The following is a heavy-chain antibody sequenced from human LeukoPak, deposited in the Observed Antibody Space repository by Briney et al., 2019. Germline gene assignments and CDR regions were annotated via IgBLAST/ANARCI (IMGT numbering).Heavy chain of an antibody. J-gene: IGHJ6*03. CDR1: GGSISSYY. CDR3: ARVAITYYYYMDV. V-gene: IGHV4-39*01. CDR2: IYYSGST. D-gene: IGHD2-15*01. Sequence: SETLSLTCTVSGGSISSYYWSWIRQPPGKGLEWIGSIYYSGSTYYNPSLKSRVTISVDTSKNQFSLKLSSVTAADTAVYYCARVAITYYYYMDVWGKGTTVTVSS.